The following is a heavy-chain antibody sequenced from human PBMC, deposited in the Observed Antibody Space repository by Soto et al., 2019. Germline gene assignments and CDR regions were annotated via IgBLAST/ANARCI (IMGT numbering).Heavy chain of an antibody. CDR3: ATSQKGYNWNYFDH. V-gene: IGHV4-39*01. D-gene: IGHD1-20*01. CDR2: VFYTGFT. Sequence: SEPLSLTYCFSCGAFSVSYYYLGWLCQSPGKLPEWIGSVFYTGFTSYNPSLESRVSVSVDTSKNQFSLKVSGVSAADTAVYSCATSQKGYNWNYFDHWGQGALVTVS. J-gene: IGHJ4*02. CDR1: CGAFSVSYYY.